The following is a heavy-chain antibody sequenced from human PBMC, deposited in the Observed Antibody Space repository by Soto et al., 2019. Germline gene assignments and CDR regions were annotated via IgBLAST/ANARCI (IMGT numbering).Heavy chain of an antibody. CDR3: AKATATGGGAFDI. V-gene: IGHV3-23*01. D-gene: IGHD2-8*02. Sequence: GGSLRLSCAASGFICSSNDMSWVRKAPGKGLEWVSTILVDGRTFYVDSVKGRFTISRDSSQNTVYLQMNSLTAGDTALYYCAKATATGGGAFDICGQGTMVTVSS. J-gene: IGHJ3*02. CDR1: GFICSSND. CDR2: ILVDGRT.